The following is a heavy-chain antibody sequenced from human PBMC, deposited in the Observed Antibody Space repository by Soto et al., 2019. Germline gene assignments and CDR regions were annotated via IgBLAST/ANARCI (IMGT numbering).Heavy chain of an antibody. CDR2: IYYSGST. Sequence: QLQLQESGPGLVKPSETLSLTCTVSGGSISSSSYYWGWIRQPPGKGLEWIGSIYYSGSTYYNPSLKSRVTISVDTSKNQFSLKLSSVTAADTAVYYCARPQGITMFDPWGQGTLVTVSS. D-gene: IGHD1-20*01. V-gene: IGHV4-39*01. CDR3: ARPQGITMFDP. CDR1: GGSISSSSYY. J-gene: IGHJ5*02.